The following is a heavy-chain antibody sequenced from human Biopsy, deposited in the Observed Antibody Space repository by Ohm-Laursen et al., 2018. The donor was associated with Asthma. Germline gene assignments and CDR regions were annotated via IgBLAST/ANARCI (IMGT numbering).Heavy chain of an antibody. CDR1: GDAMSTSGSY. D-gene: IGHD6-6*01. V-gene: IGHV4-39*02. J-gene: IGHJ2*01. Sequence: SETLSLTCIVSGDAMSTSGSYWGWIRQSPGKGLEWIGSIYYSGRTYYSPSLESHVTISADTSKNHFSLKVTSVTAADTAVYYCARAVSSSSYWYFDLWGRGDLVTVSS. CDR3: ARAVSSSSYWYFDL. CDR2: IYYSGRT.